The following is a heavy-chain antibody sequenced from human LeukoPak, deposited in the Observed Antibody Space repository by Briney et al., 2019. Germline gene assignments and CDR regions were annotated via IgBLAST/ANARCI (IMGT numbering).Heavy chain of an antibody. V-gene: IGHV3-30*03. CDR1: GFTFNIYG. Sequence: GRSLRVSCAASGFTFNIYGMHWVRQAPGKGLEWVAAISYDERDKFYADSVKGRFTISRDNSKNILYLQMNSLGAEDTAVYYCARSLYYDSARGAFDIWGQGTMVTVSS. D-gene: IGHD3-10*01. CDR3: ARSLYYDSARGAFDI. CDR2: ISYDERDK. J-gene: IGHJ3*02.